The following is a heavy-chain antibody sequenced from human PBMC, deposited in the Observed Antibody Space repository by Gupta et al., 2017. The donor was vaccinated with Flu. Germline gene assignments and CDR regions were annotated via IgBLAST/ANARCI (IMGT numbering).Heavy chain of an antibody. V-gene: IGHV3-15*01. J-gene: IGHJ4*02. Sequence: QLVESGGGLVKPGGSLRLSCVASGFTFNNAWMSWVRQAPGKGLEWVGRIKSKTDGGTTDYAAPVKGRFTISRDDSENTLHLEMNSLKTEDTAVYYCASYRSAYFFDYWGQGTLVTVSS. CDR3: ASYRSAYFFDY. D-gene: IGHD3-16*02. CDR1: GFTFNNAW. CDR2: IKSKTDGGTT.